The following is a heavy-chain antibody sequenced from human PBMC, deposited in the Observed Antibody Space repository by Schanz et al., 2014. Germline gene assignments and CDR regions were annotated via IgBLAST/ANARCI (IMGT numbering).Heavy chain of an antibody. Sequence: QVQLQESGPGLVKPSQTLSLTCNVSGDSMSSGGSSWNWIRLPPGKGLEWIGYIYHSGSTYYNPSLKSRVTISVDRSKNQFSLILNSVTAADTAVYYCARSPGDFPGWFDSWGQGTLVTVSS. CDR1: GDSMSSGGSS. D-gene: IGHD4-17*01. CDR3: ARSPGDFPGWFDS. J-gene: IGHJ5*01. V-gene: IGHV4-30-2*01. CDR2: IYHSGST.